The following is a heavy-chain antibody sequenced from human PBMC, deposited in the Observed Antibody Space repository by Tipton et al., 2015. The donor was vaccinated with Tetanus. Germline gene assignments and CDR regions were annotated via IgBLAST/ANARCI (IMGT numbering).Heavy chain of an antibody. CDR2: SWYDGTDK. V-gene: IGHV3-33*08. J-gene: IGHJ4*02. CDR1: GFTFSNSP. CDR3: AREADCSGGSCFSGDFDN. Sequence: SLRLSCVASGFTFSNSPMHWVRQAPGKGLEWVAVSWYDGTDKYYADSVKGRFTISRDNSKNTLYLQMNSLRAEDTAVYYCAREADCSGGSCFSGDFDNWGQGTQVTVSS. D-gene: IGHD2-15*01.